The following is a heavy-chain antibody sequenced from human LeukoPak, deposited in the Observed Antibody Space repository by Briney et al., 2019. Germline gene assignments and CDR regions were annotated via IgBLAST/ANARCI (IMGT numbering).Heavy chain of an antibody. CDR3: ASRRSGWYYFDY. J-gene: IGHJ4*02. CDR1: GGSIRRYH. V-gene: IGHV4-59*08. Sequence: PSETPYLSCTVSGGSIRRYHCRWIRQPPGKGLEWIGYIYDSGTTNYNPSLKSRVTISVDTSKNQFSLTLSSVTAADTAVYYCASRRSGWYYFDYWGQGTLVTVSS. D-gene: IGHD6-19*01. CDR2: IYDSGTT.